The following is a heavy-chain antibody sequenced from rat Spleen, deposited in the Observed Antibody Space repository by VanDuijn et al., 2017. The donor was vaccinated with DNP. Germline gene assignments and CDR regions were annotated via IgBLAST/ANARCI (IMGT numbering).Heavy chain of an antibody. V-gene: IGHV2-41*01. CDR3: ARESLYSGHFDY. CDR1: GFSLTSYN. CDR2: IWNTGGT. Sequence: QVQLKESGPDLVQPSQTLSLTCTVAGFSLTSYNLYWVRQPPGKGLEWMGVIWNTGGTRYNSALKSRWSISKDTSKRQVFLRMNSLQTEDTATYYCARESLYSGHFDYWGQGVMVTVSS. D-gene: IGHD1-1*01. J-gene: IGHJ2*01.